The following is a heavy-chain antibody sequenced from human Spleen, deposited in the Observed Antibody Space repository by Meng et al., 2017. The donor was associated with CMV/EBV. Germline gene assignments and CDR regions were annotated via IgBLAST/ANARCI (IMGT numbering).Heavy chain of an antibody. CDR2: LSGSSTYI. CDR1: GFTFSTHS. J-gene: IGHJ6*02. Sequence: GESLKISCAASGFTFSTHSMHWVRQAPGKGLEWVSSLSGSSTYIYYADSMKGRFTISRDNAKNSLYLQMNSLRAEDTAVYYCARDLGSYVYSYYYGMDVWGQGTTVTVSS. V-gene: IGHV3-21*01. D-gene: IGHD5-18*01. CDR3: ARDLGSYVYSYYYGMDV.